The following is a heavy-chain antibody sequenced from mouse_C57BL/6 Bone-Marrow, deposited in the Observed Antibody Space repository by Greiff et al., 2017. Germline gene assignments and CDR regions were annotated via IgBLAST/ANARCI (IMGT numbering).Heavy chain of an antibody. J-gene: IGHJ1*03. D-gene: IGHD1-1*01. CDR1: GFNIKDDY. CDR2: IDPENGDT. Sequence: EVQLQQSGAELVRPGASVKLSCTASGFNIKDDYMHWVKQRPEQGLEWIGWIDPENGDTEYASKFQGKATITADTSSNTAYLQLSSLTSEDTAVYYCTTDYYGSHWYLDVGGTGTTVTVTS. CDR3: TTDYYGSHWYLDV. V-gene: IGHV14-4*01.